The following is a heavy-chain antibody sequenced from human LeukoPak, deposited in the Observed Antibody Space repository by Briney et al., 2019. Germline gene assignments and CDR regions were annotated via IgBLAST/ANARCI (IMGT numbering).Heavy chain of an antibody. CDR2: ILPVSNTA. Sequence: VASVKVSCKASGGSFSNFGISWVRQAPGQGLEWMGGILPVSNTANNAQNFQGRVTFTADTSTGTAYMELSSLRSEDTAVYYCARADRYYYDSSGPLGPWGQGTLVTVSS. CDR3: ARADRYYYDSSGPLGP. V-gene: IGHV1-69*06. D-gene: IGHD3-22*01. J-gene: IGHJ5*02. CDR1: GGSFSNFG.